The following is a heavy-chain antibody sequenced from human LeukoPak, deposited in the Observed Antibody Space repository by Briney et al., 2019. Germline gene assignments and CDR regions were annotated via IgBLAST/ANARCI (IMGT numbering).Heavy chain of an antibody. J-gene: IGHJ4*02. CDR2: IYYSGST. D-gene: IGHD2-15*01. Sequence: GSLRLSCAASGFTFSSYAMSWVRQAPGKGLEWIGSIYYSGSTYYNPSLKSRVTISVDTSKNQFSLKLSSVTAADTAVYYCARDRWGSRGNYFDYWGQGTLVTVSS. CDR1: GFTFSSYA. CDR3: ARDRWGSRGNYFDY. V-gene: IGHV4-39*07.